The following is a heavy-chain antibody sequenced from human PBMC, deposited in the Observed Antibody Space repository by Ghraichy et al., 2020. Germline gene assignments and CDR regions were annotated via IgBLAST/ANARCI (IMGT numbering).Heavy chain of an antibody. V-gene: IGHV3-23*01. Sequence: GDSLNISCAASGFTFTNYAMSWVRQAPGKGLEWVTGISGSGGSTSYADSVKGRFTISRDNSRDTLFLQMNSLRAEDTAIYYCAKVPRSSSGPYYFDYWGQGTLVTVSS. CDR2: ISGSGGST. D-gene: IGHD2-2*01. CDR3: AKVPRSSSGPYYFDY. CDR1: GFTFTNYA. J-gene: IGHJ4*02.